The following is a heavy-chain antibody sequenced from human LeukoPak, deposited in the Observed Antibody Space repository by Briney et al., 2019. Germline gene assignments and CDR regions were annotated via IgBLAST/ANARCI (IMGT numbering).Heavy chain of an antibody. Sequence: TGGSLRLSCTASGFTFSSYWMTWARQAPGKGLEWGANIKQDGSEKYYVDSVKGRFTISRDNARNSLYLQMNSLRAEDTAVYYCARVNYFSSRYMDVWGKGTTVTVSS. D-gene: IGHD3-3*01. V-gene: IGHV3-7*01. J-gene: IGHJ6*03. CDR3: ARVNYFSSRYMDV. CDR1: GFTFSSYW. CDR2: IKQDGSEK.